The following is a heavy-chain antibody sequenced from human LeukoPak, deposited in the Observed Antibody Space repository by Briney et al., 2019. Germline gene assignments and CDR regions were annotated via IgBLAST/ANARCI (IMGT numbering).Heavy chain of an antibody. CDR3: SRGNPTDDSRVSGMS. CDR1: GYTFTGYY. CDR2: INPNSSDT. J-gene: IGHJ5*02. V-gene: IGHV1-2*02. Sequence: ASVKVSCKASGYTFTGYYMHWVRQAPRQGLEWMGWINPNSSDTRYTQKFQGTGSMTRDTSMSKAYMELSRLRSDDTAVYYCSRGNPTDDSRVSGMSWGQGTPVTVSS. D-gene: IGHD1-14*01.